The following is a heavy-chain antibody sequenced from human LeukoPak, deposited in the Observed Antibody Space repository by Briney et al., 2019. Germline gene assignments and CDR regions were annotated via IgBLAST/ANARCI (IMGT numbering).Heavy chain of an antibody. J-gene: IGHJ3*02. D-gene: IGHD3-16*02. V-gene: IGHV3-7*01. CDR1: GFTFSSYW. Sequence: GGSLRLSCAASGFTFSSYWMSWVRQAPGKGLEWVANIKQDGSEKYYVDSVKGRFTISRDNAKNSLYLQMNSLRAEDTAVYYCARVPAGVIGMKDAFDIWGQGTMVTVSS. CDR2: IKQDGSEK. CDR3: ARVPAGVIGMKDAFDI.